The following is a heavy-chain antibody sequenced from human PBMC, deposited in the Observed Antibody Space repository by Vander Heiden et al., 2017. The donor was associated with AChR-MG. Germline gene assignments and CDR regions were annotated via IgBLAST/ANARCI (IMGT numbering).Heavy chain of an antibody. J-gene: IGHJ5*02. CDR2: ISGSGGST. Sequence: EVQLLESGGGLVQPGGSLRLSRAASGFPFGSYAMSWVRQARGKGLEWVSAISGSGGSTYYADSVKGRFTISRDNSKNTLYLQMNSLRAEDTAVYYCAKDLAVAWYFSFDPWGQGTLVTVSS. CDR3: AKDLAVAWYFSFDP. D-gene: IGHD6-19*01. CDR1: GFPFGSYA. V-gene: IGHV3-23*01.